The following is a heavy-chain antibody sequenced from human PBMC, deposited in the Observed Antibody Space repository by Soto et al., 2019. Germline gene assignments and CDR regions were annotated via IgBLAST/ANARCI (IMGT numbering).Heavy chain of an antibody. J-gene: IGHJ4*02. D-gene: IGHD1-26*01. CDR1: GNFCSKYG. Sequence: QVQLVQSGAEVKKPGASVKVSCKTPGNFCSKYGISWVRQAPGQGLEWMGWINGNTGSTNYAQKFRGRVTMTTDTPTGMVYMDLSSLTSDDTAIYYCGRDGDQWDQRYLDYWGQGTLVSV. CDR2: INGNTGST. V-gene: IGHV1-18*01. CDR3: GRDGDQWDQRYLDY.